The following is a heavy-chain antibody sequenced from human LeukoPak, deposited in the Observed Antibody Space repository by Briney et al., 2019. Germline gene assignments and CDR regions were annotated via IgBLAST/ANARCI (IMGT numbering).Heavy chain of an antibody. CDR2: ISSSSSYI. V-gene: IGHV3-21*01. Sequence: GGSLRLSCAASGFTFSSYTMNWVRQAPGKGLEWVSFISSSSSYIYTADSVKGRFTISRDNAKNSLYLQMNSLRAEDTAVYYCARPYDYWGQGTLVTVSS. CDR1: GFTFSSYT. CDR3: ARPYDY. J-gene: IGHJ4*02.